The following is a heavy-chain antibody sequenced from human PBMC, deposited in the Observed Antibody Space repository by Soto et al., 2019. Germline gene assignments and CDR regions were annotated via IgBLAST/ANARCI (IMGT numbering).Heavy chain of an antibody. Sequence: EMQLLESGGGLVQAGGSLRLSCAASGFTVSSDALNWVRQAPGKGLEWVSGISASTYYADSVKGRFTISRDTSKNTLYLQMNSLRAEDTAIYVCAIRMYSTRWYYLDYWGQGTLVTVSS. J-gene: IGHJ4*02. D-gene: IGHD6-13*01. CDR1: GFTVSSDA. CDR3: AIRMYSTRWYYLDY. V-gene: IGHV3-23*01. CDR2: ISAST.